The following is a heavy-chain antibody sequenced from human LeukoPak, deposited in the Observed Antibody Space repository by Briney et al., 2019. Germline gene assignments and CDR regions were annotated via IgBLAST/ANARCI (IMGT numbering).Heavy chain of an antibody. CDR3: ARVPGYYDSSGYRGGDVAFDI. J-gene: IGHJ3*02. D-gene: IGHD3-22*01. CDR1: GFIFSGYY. Sequence: GGSLRLSCAASGFIFSGYYMSWIRQAPGKGLEWVSYISTSGSTIYYADSVKGRFTISRDNAKNSLYLQMNSLRAEDTAVFYCARVPGYYDSSGYRGGDVAFDIWGQGTMVTVSS. V-gene: IGHV3-11*04. CDR2: ISTSGSTI.